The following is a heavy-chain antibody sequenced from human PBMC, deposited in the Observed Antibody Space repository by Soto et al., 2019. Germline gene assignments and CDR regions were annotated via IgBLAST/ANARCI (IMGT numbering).Heavy chain of an antibody. Sequence: EVQLLESGGGLVQPGRSLRLSCAASGFTFSSYAMSWVRQAPGKGLEWVSAISGSGGTTYYAASVKGRFTISRDNSKNXLXXXXXXXXXXXXXXXXXXXXFVETGGSSGWPWTFHYWGQGTLVTVSS. D-gene: IGHD6-25*01. CDR3: XXXFVETGGSSGWPWTFHY. J-gene: IGHJ4*02. CDR2: ISGSGGTT. CDR1: GFTFSSYA. V-gene: IGHV3-23*01.